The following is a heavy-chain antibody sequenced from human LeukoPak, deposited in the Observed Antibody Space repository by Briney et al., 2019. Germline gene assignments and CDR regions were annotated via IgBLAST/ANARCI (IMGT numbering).Heavy chain of an antibody. J-gene: IGHJ4*02. CDR2: ISAYNGNT. Sequence: ASVKGSCKASGYTFTSYGISWVRQAPGQGLEWMGWISAYNGNTNYAQKLQGRVTMTTDTSTSTAYMELRSLRSDDTAVYYCARGMLHYYDSSDWDYWGQGTLVTVSS. V-gene: IGHV1-18*01. D-gene: IGHD3-22*01. CDR1: GYTFTSYG. CDR3: ARGMLHYYDSSDWDY.